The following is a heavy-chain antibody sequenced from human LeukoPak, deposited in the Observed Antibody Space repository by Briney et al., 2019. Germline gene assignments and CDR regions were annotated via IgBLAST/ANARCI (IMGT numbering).Heavy chain of an antibody. CDR1: GGSISTYY. CDR2: IHFSGST. D-gene: IGHD3-10*01. J-gene: IGHJ4*02. V-gene: IGHV4-4*07. CDR3: ARDKGVERLGGVSFDS. Sequence: PSETLSLTCTVSGGSISTYYWDWIRQPAGKGLEWIGRIHFSGSTNYNPSLKSRVTMSVDTSNNQFSLMLTSVTAADTAVYYCARDKGVERLGGVSFDSGGQGPLVIVS.